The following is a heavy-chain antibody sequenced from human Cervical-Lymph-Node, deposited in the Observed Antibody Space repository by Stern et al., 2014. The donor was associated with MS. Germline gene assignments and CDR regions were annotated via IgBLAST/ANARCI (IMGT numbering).Heavy chain of an antibody. Sequence: QVQLVESGAEVKKPGASVKVSCKASGYTFTTYYMHSVRQAPGQGLEWMGIINPSGGSPSYGQKFQGRVTMTRDTSTSTVYMELSSLRSEDTAVYYCARGGYSYGSTTRYYYYGMDVWGQGTTVTVSS. CDR1: GYTFTTYY. D-gene: IGHD5-18*01. J-gene: IGHJ6*02. CDR3: ARGGYSYGSTTRYYYYGMDV. V-gene: IGHV1-46*03. CDR2: INPSGGSP.